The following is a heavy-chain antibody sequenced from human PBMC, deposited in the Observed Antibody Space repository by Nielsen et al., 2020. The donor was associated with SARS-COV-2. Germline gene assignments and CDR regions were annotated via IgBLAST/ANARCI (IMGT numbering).Heavy chain of an antibody. J-gene: IGHJ3*02. V-gene: IGHV3-23*01. D-gene: IGHD3-10*01. Sequence: GESLKISCAASGFTFNIYAMAWVRRAPGRGLQWVTAISASGGGTSYTDSVKGRFSISRDNSKNTLYLQKHSLRVEDTAVYYCAKDDVVRGDAFDIWGPGTMVTVSS. CDR2: ISASGGGT. CDR3: AKDDVVRGDAFDI. CDR1: GFTFNIYA.